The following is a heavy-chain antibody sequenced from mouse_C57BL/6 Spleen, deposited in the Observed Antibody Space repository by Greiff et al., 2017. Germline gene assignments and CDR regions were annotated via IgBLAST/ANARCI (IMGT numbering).Heavy chain of an antibody. CDR1: GYAFSSSW. CDR3: ARGGYDGYYFDY. J-gene: IGHJ2*01. V-gene: IGHV1-82*01. Sequence: VNVVESGPELVKPGASVKISCKASGYAFSSSWMNWVKQRPGKGLEWIGRIYPGDGDTNYNGKFKGKATLTAAKSSSTAYMQLSSLTSEDSAVYFCARGGYDGYYFDYWGQGTTLTVSS. D-gene: IGHD2-3*01. CDR2: IYPGDGDT.